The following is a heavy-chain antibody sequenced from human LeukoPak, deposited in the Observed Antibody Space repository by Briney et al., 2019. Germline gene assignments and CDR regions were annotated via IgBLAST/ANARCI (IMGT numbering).Heavy chain of an antibody. J-gene: IGHJ5*02. D-gene: IGHD2-2*01. CDR3: ARDHCTSSACYYDNWFDP. Sequence: ASVKVSCKASGYTFISYGISWVRQAPGQGLDWMGWISAYNGNTNYAQKLQGRVTMTTDTSTSTAYMELRSLTSDDTAVYYCARDHCTSSACYYDNWFDPWGPGTLVTVSS. CDR1: GYTFISYG. CDR2: ISAYNGNT. V-gene: IGHV1-18*01.